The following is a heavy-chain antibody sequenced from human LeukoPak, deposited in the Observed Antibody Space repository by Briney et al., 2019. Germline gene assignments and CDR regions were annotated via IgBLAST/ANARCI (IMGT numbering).Heavy chain of an antibody. CDR2: IYYSGST. Sequence: SETLSLTCTVSGGSISTYYWSWIRQPPGKGLEWIGYIYYSGSTKYNPSLKSRATISVDTSKNQFSLKLSSVTAADTAVYYCARVPQYSSSSHDYYYFYMDVWGKGTTVTVSS. D-gene: IGHD6-6*01. CDR1: GGSISTYY. CDR3: ARVPQYSSSSHDYYYFYMDV. V-gene: IGHV4-59*01. J-gene: IGHJ6*03.